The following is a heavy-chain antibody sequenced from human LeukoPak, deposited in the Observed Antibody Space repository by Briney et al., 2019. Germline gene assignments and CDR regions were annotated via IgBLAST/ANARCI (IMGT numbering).Heavy chain of an antibody. CDR3: ARDDRNYDFWSGYPNSHFDY. Sequence: ASVKVSCKASGYTFTSYDINWVRQAPGQGLEWMGLINPKGGSTSYAQKFQGRVTMTRDTSTSTVYMELSSLRSEDTAVYYCARDDRNYDFWSGYPNSHFDYWGQGTLVTASS. V-gene: IGHV1-46*01. J-gene: IGHJ4*02. CDR1: GYTFTSYD. D-gene: IGHD3-3*01. CDR2: INPKGGST.